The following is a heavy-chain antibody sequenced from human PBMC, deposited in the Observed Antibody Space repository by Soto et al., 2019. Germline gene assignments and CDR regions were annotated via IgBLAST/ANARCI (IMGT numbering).Heavy chain of an antibody. Sequence: QVQLQESGPGLVKPSQTLSLTCTVSGGSISSGGYYWSWIRQYPGKGLEWIGYIYSSGSTYFNPSLKSRVTISVDTSENQFSLKLSSVTAADTAVYYCARGPYYYGSGNYGLFDYWGQGTLVTVSS. CDR1: GGSISSGGYY. V-gene: IGHV4-31*03. D-gene: IGHD3-10*01. CDR2: IYSSGST. CDR3: ARGPYYYGSGNYGLFDY. J-gene: IGHJ4*02.